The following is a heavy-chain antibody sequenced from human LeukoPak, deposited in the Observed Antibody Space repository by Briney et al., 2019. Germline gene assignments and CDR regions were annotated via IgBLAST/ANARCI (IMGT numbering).Heavy chain of an antibody. V-gene: IGHV4-31*03. J-gene: IGHJ4*02. Sequence: SETLSLTCTVSGGSISSGGYYWSWIRQHPGKGLEWIGYIYYSGSTYYNPSLKSRVTISVDTSKNQFSLKLSSVTAADTAVYYCARVPAGAGPVDYWGQGTLVTVSS. D-gene: IGHD3-10*01. CDR2: IYYSGST. CDR1: GGSISSGGYY. CDR3: ARVPAGAGPVDY.